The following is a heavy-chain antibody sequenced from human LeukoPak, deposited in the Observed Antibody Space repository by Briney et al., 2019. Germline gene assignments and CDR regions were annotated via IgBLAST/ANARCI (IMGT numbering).Heavy chain of an antibody. CDR1: GGSISSYY. V-gene: IGHV4-59*01. D-gene: IGHD3-22*01. Sequence: SETLSLTCTVSGGSISSYYWSWIRQPPGKGLEWIGYIYYSGSANYNPSLKSRVTISVDTSKNQFSLKLSSVTAADTAVYYCARSPYYYDSSGYSHYYYYGMDVWGQGTTVTVSS. CDR2: IYYSGSA. J-gene: IGHJ6*02. CDR3: ARSPYYYDSSGYSHYYYYGMDV.